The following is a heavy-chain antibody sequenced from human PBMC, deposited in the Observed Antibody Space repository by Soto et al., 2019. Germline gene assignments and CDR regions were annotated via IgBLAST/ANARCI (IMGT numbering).Heavy chain of an antibody. J-gene: IGHJ4*02. CDR1: GFTVSSNY. CDR3: ERGGGGGLAFGF. D-gene: IGHD3-16*01. CDR2: IYSGGST. V-gene: IGHV3-66*01. Sequence: EVQLVESGGGLVQPGGSLRLSCAASGFTVSSNYMSWVRQAPGKGLEWVSLIYSGGSTQNADSVKGRFTISRDNSKNTRALKMNSLRAEDTAVYYCERGGGGGLAFGFWGQGTLVTVSS.